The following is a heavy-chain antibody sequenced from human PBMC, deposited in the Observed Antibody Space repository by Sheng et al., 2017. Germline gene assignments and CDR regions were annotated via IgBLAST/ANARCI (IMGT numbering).Heavy chain of an antibody. CDR3: AREPFDY. J-gene: IGHJ4*02. CDR1: GFTFSSYA. Sequence: QVQLVESGGGVVQPGRSLRLSCAASGFTFSSYAMHWVRQAPGKGLEWVAVISYDGSNKYYADSVKGRFTISRDNSKNTLYLQMNSLRAEDTAVYYCAREPFDYWGQGTLVTVSS. V-gene: IGHV3-30*04. CDR2: ISYDGSNK.